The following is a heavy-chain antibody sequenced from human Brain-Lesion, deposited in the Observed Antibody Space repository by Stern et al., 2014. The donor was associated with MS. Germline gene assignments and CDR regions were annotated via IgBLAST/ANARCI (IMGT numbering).Heavy chain of an antibody. CDR2: IFNSGST. D-gene: IGHD2-2*01. V-gene: IGHV4-61*02. CDR3: ARGRVVPGFQYYATDV. J-gene: IGHJ6*02. Sequence: QLQLQESGPGLVKPSQTLSLSCTVSGGSISSGGYYWSWIRQPAGKGLEWIGRIFNSGSTTYTPSRKRRVPISIDTSKNQFSLRLNSMTAADTAVYYCARGRVVPGFQYYATDVWGQGTTVIVSS. CDR1: GGSISSGGYY.